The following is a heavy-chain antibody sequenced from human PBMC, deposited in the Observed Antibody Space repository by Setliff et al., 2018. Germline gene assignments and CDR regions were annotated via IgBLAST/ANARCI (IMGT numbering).Heavy chain of an antibody. CDR2: ISHSGSA. J-gene: IGHJ5*02. D-gene: IGHD3-3*01. V-gene: IGHV4-38-2*01. Sequence: SETLSLTCAVSGYSIRSGNYWGWIRQPPGKGLEWIGSISHSGSAYYNPSLKSRVTISLDMSKNQFSLKLSSVTAADTATYYCARAGPTVTFFRVLVISWWDPWGQGSLVTVSS. CDR1: GYSIRSGNY. CDR3: ARAGPTVTFFRVLVISWWDP.